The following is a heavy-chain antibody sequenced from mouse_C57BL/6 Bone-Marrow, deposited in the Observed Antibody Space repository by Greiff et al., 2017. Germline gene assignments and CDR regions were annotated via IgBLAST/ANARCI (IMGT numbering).Heavy chain of an antibody. CDR2: IDPENGDT. V-gene: IGHV14-4*01. Sequence: EVHLVESGAELVRPGASVKLSCTASGFNIKDDYMHWVKQRPEQGLEWIGWIDPENGDTEYASKFQGKATITADTSSNTAYLQLSSLTSEDTAVYYCTGGSNDYWGQGTTLTVSS. D-gene: IGHD1-1*01. CDR1: GFNIKDDY. CDR3: TGGSNDY. J-gene: IGHJ2*01.